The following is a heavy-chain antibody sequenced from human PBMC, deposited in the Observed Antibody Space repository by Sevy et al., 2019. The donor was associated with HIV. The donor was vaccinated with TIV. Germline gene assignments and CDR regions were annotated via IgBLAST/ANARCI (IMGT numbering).Heavy chain of an antibody. CDR1: GFNVNDNY. J-gene: IGHJ6*02. Sequence: GGSLRLSCAASGFNVNDNYMTWVRQAPGKGLEWVSIIHADGSSYYADSVKGRFTMSRDDSKNIVNLQMNSLMADDTAVDYSARDRRFCGNECYLYYYYGMDVWGQGTAVTVSS. D-gene: IGHD3-16*02. CDR3: ARDRRFCGNECYLYYYYGMDV. CDR2: IHADGSS. V-gene: IGHV3-53*01.